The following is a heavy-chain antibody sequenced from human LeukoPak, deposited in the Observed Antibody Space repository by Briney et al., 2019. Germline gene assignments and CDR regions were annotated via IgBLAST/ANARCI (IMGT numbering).Heavy chain of an antibody. D-gene: IGHD3-16*01. J-gene: IGHJ4*02. CDR1: GGTFSSYA. CDR2: IIPIFGTA. CDR3: ARDWFGGSYDYVWGSYTLGN. Sequence: SVKVSCKASGGTFSSYAISWVRQAPGQGLEWMGGIIPIFGTANYVQKFQGRVTITADESTSTAYLELSSLRSEDTAVYYCARDWFGGSYDYVWGSYTLGNWGQGTLVTVSS. V-gene: IGHV1-69*01.